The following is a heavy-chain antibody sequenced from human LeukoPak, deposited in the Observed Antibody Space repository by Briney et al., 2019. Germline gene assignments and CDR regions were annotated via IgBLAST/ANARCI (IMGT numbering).Heavy chain of an antibody. D-gene: IGHD6-13*01. J-gene: IGHJ4*02. CDR2: IYYSGST. V-gene: IGHV4-59*01. CDR3: ARGAGSSCFSGAYYFDY. Sequence: SETLSLTCTVSGGSISRYYWSWIRQPPGKGLEWIGYIYYSGSTNYNPSLKSRVTISVDTSKNQFSLKLSSVTAADTAVYYCARGAGSSCFSGAYYFDYWGQGTLVTVPS. CDR1: GGSISRYY.